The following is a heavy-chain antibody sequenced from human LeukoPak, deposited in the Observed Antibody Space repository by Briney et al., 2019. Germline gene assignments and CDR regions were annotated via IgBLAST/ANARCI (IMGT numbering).Heavy chain of an antibody. Sequence: ASVDGSCKASVYTFTDDYIHWGRQVPGQGRECMGWINPKSGVTNYSQKFQGRVTLTRDMSIITAYMDLRSLRADATAVYFCARGGDYGEAGDSWGQGTLITVSS. D-gene: IGHD4-17*01. CDR2: INPKSGVT. CDR1: VYTFTDDY. V-gene: IGHV1-2*02. J-gene: IGHJ4*02. CDR3: ARGGDYGEAGDS.